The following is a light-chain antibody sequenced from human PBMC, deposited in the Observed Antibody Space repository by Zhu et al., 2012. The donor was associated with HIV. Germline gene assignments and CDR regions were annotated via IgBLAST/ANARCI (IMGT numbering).Light chain of an antibody. CDR1: QTVGRY. CDR2: ATS. V-gene: IGKV1-39*01. CDR3: LQSFAAPYT. J-gene: IGKJ2*01. Sequence: DIQMTQSPSSLSASVRDRVTITCRATQTVGRYLHWYQQKPGKAPKVLIYATSSLQTGVPSRFSGSGSGTDFTLTISSLQPEDFATYYCLQSFAAPYTFGQGTNLEIK.